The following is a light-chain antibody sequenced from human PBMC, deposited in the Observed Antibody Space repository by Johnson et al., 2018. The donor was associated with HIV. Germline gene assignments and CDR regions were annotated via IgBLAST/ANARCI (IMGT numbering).Light chain of an antibody. CDR2: RNN. Sequence: QSVLTQPPSASGTPGQRVTISCSGSSSNIGSNTVNWYQQLPGTAPKLLIYRNNQRPSGVPDRFSGSKSGTSASLAISGLQAEAEADYYCAAWDDSLNAFYVFGTGTKVTVL. V-gene: IGLV1-44*01. CDR3: AAWDDSLNAFYV. CDR1: SSNIGSNT. J-gene: IGLJ1*01.